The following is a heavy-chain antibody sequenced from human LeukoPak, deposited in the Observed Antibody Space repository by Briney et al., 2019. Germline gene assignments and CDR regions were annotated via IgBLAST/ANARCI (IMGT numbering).Heavy chain of an antibody. Sequence: PSESLSPTXTVSGVSVTNHYWSWIRQPAGHGRGWIGLIYYSVTTNYHPSRNSRVSIAVDTSKNQFSLNVSSVTAADTAVYYCASYSPDWDCDYWGQGTLVTVSS. CDR1: GVSVTNHY. CDR2: IYYSVTT. J-gene: IGHJ4*02. CDR3: ASYSPDWDCDY. D-gene: IGHD3/OR15-3a*01. V-gene: IGHV4-4*07.